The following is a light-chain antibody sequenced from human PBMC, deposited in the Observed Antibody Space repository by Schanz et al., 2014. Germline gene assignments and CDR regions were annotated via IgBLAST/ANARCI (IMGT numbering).Light chain of an antibody. V-gene: IGKV1-27*01. Sequence: DIQMTQSPSSLSASVGDTVTLTCRASQGISNSLAWYQQEPGKAPKLLIYAASTLQSGVPSRFSGSGSGTDFILTISSLQPEDVATYYCQKYNSAPWTFGQGTRVEIK. CDR3: QKYNSAPWT. CDR1: QGISNS. J-gene: IGKJ1*01. CDR2: AAS.